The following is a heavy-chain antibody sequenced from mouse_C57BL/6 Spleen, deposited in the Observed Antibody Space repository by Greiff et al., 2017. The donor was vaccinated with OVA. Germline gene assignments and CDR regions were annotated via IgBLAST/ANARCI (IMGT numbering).Heavy chain of an antibody. CDR3: ARNYGGSLFAY. CDR2: IYPGDGDT. J-gene: IGHJ3*01. V-gene: IGHV1-82*01. D-gene: IGHD1-1*01. CDR1: GYAFSSSW. Sequence: QVQLQQSGPELVKPGASVKISCKASGYAFSSSWMHWVKQRPGKGLEWIGRIYPGDGDTNYNGKFKGKATLTADKSSSTAYMQRSSLTSEDSAVYFCARNYGGSLFAYWGQGTLVTVSA.